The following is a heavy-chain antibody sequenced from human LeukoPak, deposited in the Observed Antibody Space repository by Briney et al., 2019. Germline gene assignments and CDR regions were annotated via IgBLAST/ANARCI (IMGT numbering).Heavy chain of an antibody. Sequence: SETLSLTCTVSGGPMYSYYWSWIRQSAGKGLEWIGRLYPGVSTDYNPSLKSRVTMSVDASKKQFALKLSAVTAADTAVYYCARMKFYDSTGHSPGHYMDVWGKRTTAIVSS. CDR3: ARMKFYDSTGHSPGHYMDV. CDR1: GGPMYSYY. J-gene: IGHJ6*03. V-gene: IGHV4-4*07. CDR2: LYPGVST. D-gene: IGHD3-22*01.